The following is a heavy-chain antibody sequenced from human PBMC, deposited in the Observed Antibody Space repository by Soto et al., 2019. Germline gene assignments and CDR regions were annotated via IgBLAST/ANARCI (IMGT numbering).Heavy chain of an antibody. D-gene: IGHD6-13*01. CDR3: ARGPRLAAAGSWFDP. J-gene: IGHJ5*02. V-gene: IGHV4-34*01. CDR1: GGSFSGYY. CDR2: INHSGST. Sequence: PSETLSLTCAVYGGSFSGYYWSWIRQPPGKGLEWIGEINHSGSTNYNPSLKSRVTISVDTSKNQFSLKLSSVTAADTAVYYCARGPRLAAAGSWFDPWGQGTLVTVSS.